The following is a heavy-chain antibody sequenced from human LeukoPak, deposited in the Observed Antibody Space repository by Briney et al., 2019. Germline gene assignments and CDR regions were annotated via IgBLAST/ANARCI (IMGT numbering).Heavy chain of an antibody. CDR2: ISYDGSNK. J-gene: IGHJ4*02. CDR3: AKEGHGSSLEY. V-gene: IGHV3-30*18. D-gene: IGHD6-13*01. Sequence: GGSLRLSCAASGFTFSSYGMHWVRQAPGKGLEWVAVISYDGSNKYYADSVKGRFTISRDNSKNTLYLQRNSLRAEDTAVYYCAKEGHGSSLEYWGEGTLVTASS. CDR1: GFTFSSYG.